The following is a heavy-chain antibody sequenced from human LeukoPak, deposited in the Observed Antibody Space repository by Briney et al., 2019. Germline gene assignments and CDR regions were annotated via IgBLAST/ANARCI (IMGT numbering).Heavy chain of an antibody. Sequence: GGSLRLSCAGSGFTFSSCSMNWVRQAPGKGLEWISCISSTSSTIYYADSVKGRFTISRDNAKNSLYLQMNSLRAEDTAVYYCARSLLWALDYWGQGTLVTVSS. CDR3: ARSLLWALDY. J-gene: IGHJ4*02. D-gene: IGHD1-26*01. CDR1: GFTFSSCS. V-gene: IGHV3-48*01. CDR2: ISSTSSTI.